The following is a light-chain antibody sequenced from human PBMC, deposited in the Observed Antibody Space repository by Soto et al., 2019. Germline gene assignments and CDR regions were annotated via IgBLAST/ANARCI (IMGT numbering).Light chain of an antibody. CDR1: QSVLYSSNNKNY. V-gene: IGKV4-1*01. CDR2: CAS. J-gene: IGKJ1*01. Sequence: DIVMTQSPDSLAVSLGERATINCKSNQSVLYSSNNKNYLAWYQQKPGQPPKLLIYCASTRESGNPDRFSGSGSGTDFTLTIGSLQAEDVAVYYCQQYYSTPQTFGQGTKVDIK. CDR3: QQYYSTPQT.